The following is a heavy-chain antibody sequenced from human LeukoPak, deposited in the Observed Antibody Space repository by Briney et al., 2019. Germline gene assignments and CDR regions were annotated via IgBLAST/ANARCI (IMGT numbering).Heavy chain of an antibody. Sequence: GTSLRLSCVASGFTFADHAMHWVRRAPGQGLEWVTGINWNNDGIVYAASVKGRFTVSRDNAKNTLHLQMNGLRPEDTAFYYCARDDYNTLGYNFHHWGQGTLVTVSS. V-gene: IGHV3-9*01. D-gene: IGHD1-1*01. CDR3: ARDDYNTLGYNFHH. CDR1: GFTFADHA. CDR2: INWNNDGI. J-gene: IGHJ1*01.